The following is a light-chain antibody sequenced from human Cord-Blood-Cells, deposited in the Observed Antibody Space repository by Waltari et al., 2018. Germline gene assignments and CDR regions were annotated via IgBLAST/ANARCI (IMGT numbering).Light chain of an antibody. Sequence: QSALTQPASVSGSPGQSITISCTGTSSDVGGYNYVSWYQQHPGKAPKLMIYEVSNRPPGLSNRFSGSKSGNTASLTISGLQAEDEADYYCSSYTSSSTWVFGGGTKLTVL. V-gene: IGLV2-14*01. CDR3: SSYTSSSTWV. CDR2: EVS. J-gene: IGLJ3*02. CDR1: SSDVGGYNY.